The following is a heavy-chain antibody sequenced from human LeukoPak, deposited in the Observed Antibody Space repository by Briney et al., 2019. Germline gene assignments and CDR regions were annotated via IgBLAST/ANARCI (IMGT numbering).Heavy chain of an antibody. D-gene: IGHD3-22*01. J-gene: IGHJ4*02. V-gene: IGHV3-23*01. CDR1: GFTFSVYA. Sequence: GGSLRLSCAASGFTFSVYAMNWVRQAPGKGLEWVSGITSSGDNTYYADSVKARFTISRDNSKNTLFLQMNSLRAEDTAVYYCTKTARDSSGAINYWGQGTLVTVSS. CDR2: ITSSGDNT. CDR3: TKTARDSSGAINY.